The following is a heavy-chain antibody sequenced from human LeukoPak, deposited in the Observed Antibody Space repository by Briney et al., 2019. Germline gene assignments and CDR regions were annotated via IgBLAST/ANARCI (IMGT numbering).Heavy chain of an antibody. CDR3: ARSHCGGDCYSSRWQVFYGYYYYYMDV. Sequence: SGTLSLTCAVSGGSFRGFYWSWIRQSPDKGLEWIGEITHSGSSSYNPSLRSRLTISVDMSKNQFSLKLKSMTAADTAIYYCARSHCGGDCYSSRWQVFYGYYYYYMDVWAKGTTVTVSS. J-gene: IGHJ6*03. D-gene: IGHD2-21*02. CDR1: GGSFRGFY. CDR2: ITHSGSS. V-gene: IGHV4-34*01.